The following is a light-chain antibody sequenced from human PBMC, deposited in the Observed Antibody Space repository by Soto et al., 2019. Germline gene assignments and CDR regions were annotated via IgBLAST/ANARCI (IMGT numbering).Light chain of an antibody. CDR3: QVWDSSSDRDVV. J-gene: IGLJ2*01. CDR2: YDS. V-gene: IGLV3-21*04. CDR1: NIGSKS. Sequence: SYELTQPPSVSVAPGKTARITCGGNNIGSKSVHWYQQKPGQAPVLVIYYDSDRPSGIPERFSGSNSGNTATLTISRVEAGDEPDYYCQVWDSSSDRDVVFGGGTKLTVL.